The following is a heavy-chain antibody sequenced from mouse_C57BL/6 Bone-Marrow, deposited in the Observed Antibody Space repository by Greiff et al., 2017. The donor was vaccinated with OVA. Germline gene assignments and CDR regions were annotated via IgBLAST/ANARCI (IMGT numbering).Heavy chain of an antibody. CDR3: ERDGDMDNRGNYCDD. V-gene: IGHV5-4*01. CDR2: ISDGGSYT. Sequence: EVQRVESGGGLVKPGGSLKLSCAASGFTFSSYAMSWVRQTPEKRLEWVATISDGGSYTYYPDNVKGRFTISRDNAKNNLYLQMSHQESEDTDMYYGERDGDMDNRGNYCDDGGQGTTHTVPT. CDR1: GFTFSSYA. J-gene: IGHJ2*01. D-gene: IGHD1-1*02.